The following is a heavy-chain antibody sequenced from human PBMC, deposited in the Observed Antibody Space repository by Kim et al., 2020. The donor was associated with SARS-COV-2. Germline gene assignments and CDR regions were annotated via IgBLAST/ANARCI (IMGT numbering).Heavy chain of an antibody. J-gene: IGHJ4*02. CDR3: ARDDGRDGYNHFDY. CDR1: GYTFTGYY. Sequence: ASVKVSCKASGYTFTGYYMHWVRQAPGQGLEWMGWINPNSGGTNYAQKFQGRVTMTRDTSISTAYMELSRLRSDDTAVYYCARDDGRDGYNHFDYWGQGTLVTVSS. D-gene: IGHD5-12*01. V-gene: IGHV1-2*02. CDR2: INPNSGGT.